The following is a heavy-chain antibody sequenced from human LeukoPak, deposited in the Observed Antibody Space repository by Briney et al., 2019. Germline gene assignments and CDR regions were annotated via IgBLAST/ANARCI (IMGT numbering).Heavy chain of an antibody. D-gene: IGHD3-10*01. V-gene: IGHV3-48*03. CDR3: ARELLWGYMDV. J-gene: IGHJ6*03. Sequence: GGSLRLSCAASGFTFSSYEMNWVRQAPGKGLEWVSYISSSGSTTYYADSVKGRFTISRDNSKNTLYLQMNSLRAEDTAVYYRARELLWGYMDVWGKGTTVTISS. CDR1: GFTFSSYE. CDR2: ISSSGSTT.